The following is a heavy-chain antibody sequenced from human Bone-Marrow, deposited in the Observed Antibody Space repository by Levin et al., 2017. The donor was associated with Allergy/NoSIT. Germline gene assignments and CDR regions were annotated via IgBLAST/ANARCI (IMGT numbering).Heavy chain of an antibody. CDR2: ISSSSSHM. CDR1: GFTFSDYY. Sequence: SCAASGFTFSDYYMSWIRQAPGKGLEWISYISSSSSHMYYADYVKGRFAISRDNAKSSLSLQMNSLRAEDTAVYYCAREKAGRSNYFYGMDVWGQGTTVTVS. J-gene: IGHJ6*02. D-gene: IGHD3-10*01. CDR3: AREKAGRSNYFYGMDV. V-gene: IGHV3-11*01.